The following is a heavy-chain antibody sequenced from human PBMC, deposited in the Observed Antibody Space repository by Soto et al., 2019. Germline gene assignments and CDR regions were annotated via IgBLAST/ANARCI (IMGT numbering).Heavy chain of an antibody. CDR3: AKDMRGGSSSSRYYYGLDV. CDR1: GFTFDDYA. CDR2: ISWNSGTI. D-gene: IGHD6-13*01. J-gene: IGHJ6*02. V-gene: IGHV3-9*01. Sequence: EVQLVESGGGLVQPGRSLRLSCAASGFTFDDYAMHWVRQAPGKGLEWVSGISWNSGTIVYADSVKGRFTISRDNAKNSLYLQMISLRGEDTALYYCAKDMRGGSSSSRYYYGLDVWGQGTTVTVSS.